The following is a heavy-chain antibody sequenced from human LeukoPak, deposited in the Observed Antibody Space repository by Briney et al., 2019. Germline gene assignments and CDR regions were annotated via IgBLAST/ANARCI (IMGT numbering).Heavy chain of an antibody. D-gene: IGHD6-6*01. J-gene: IGHJ4*02. CDR3: VRGVRQLDAS. CDR1: GYIFSNYY. V-gene: IGHV1-46*01. Sequence: GASVKVSCKASGYIFSNYYMHWVRQAPGQGLEWMGIINPSGGATTYARKFQGRVTMTRDTSTSTVYMELSSLRSDDTAVYFCVRGVRQLDASWGQGTLVTVSS. CDR2: INPSGGAT.